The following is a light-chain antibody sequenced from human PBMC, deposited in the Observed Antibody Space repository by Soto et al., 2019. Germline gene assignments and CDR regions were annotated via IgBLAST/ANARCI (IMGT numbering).Light chain of an antibody. Sequence: HSVLTQSPSASGTPGQRVAISCSGSSSNIGSNYVYWYQQRPGTAPKLLIYSHNQRPSGVPDRFSGSTSGTSASLAISGLRSDDEGHYYCAAWDDSLSGVVFGGGTKLTVL. CDR3: AAWDDSLSGVV. CDR1: SSNIGSNY. CDR2: SHN. J-gene: IGLJ2*01. V-gene: IGLV1-47*02.